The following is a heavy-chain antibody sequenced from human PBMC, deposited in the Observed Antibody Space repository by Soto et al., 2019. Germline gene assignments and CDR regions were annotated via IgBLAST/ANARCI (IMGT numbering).Heavy chain of an antibody. CDR3: ARGLYRRGTYYAVYN. CDR2: ISAYNGNT. CDR1: GYTPTNYD. Sequence: QVPLVQSGPEVKKPGASVKVSCKTSGYTPTNYDIGWVRQAPGQGLEYMGWISAYNGNTNYARKLQDRVTLTTDTSTRTAYMELRSLQSDDTAICYCARGLYRRGTYYAVYNWGQGNLVTVSS. J-gene: IGHJ1*01. V-gene: IGHV1-18*01. D-gene: IGHD1-26*01.